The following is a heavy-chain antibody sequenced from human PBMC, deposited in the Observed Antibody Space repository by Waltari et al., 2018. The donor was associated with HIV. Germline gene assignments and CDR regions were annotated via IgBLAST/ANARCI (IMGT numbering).Heavy chain of an antibody. V-gene: IGHV1-18*01. CDR3: ARLGYDFWSGYDY. Sequence: QLQLVQSGAEVKQPRASVRVSCKASGYIFSDYSISWVRQAPGQGGEWVGCISVDNGTKGDARDLKGVGHRTTDTATTRAYVELRVLRFDERAVYYCARLGYDFWSGYDYWGQGTLVTVS. CDR2: ISVDNGTK. CDR1: GYIFSDYS. J-gene: IGHJ4*02. D-gene: IGHD3-3*01.